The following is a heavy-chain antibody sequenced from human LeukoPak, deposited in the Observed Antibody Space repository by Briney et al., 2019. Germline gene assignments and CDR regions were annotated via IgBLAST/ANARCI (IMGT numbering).Heavy chain of an antibody. V-gene: IGHV3-15*01. CDR1: GFSFSNRW. CDR3: TTETYPGYSSDPCFDN. CDR2: IKSKTNGYTT. Sequence: NSGGSLRLSCAASGFSFSNRWMSWVRQAPGQGLEWVGRIKSKTNGYTTDYAAPVKGRSTISRDDSKNMLYLQMNSLKTEDTAVYYCTTETYPGYSSDPCFDNWGQGTLVTVSS. J-gene: IGHJ4*02. D-gene: IGHD5-18*01.